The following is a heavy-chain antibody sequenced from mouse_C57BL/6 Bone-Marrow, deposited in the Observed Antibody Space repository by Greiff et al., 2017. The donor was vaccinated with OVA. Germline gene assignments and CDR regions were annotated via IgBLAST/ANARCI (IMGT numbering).Heavy chain of an antibody. CDR1: GYTFTSYW. CDR2: IHPNSGST. J-gene: IGHJ3*01. Sequence: QVQLQQSGAELVKPGASVKLSCKASGYTFTSYWMHWVKQRPGQGLEWIGMIHPNSGSTNYNEKFKSKATLTVDKSSSTAYMQLSSLTSEDAAVYYCARKGPWFAYWGQGTLVTVSA. CDR3: ARKGPWFAY. V-gene: IGHV1-64*01.